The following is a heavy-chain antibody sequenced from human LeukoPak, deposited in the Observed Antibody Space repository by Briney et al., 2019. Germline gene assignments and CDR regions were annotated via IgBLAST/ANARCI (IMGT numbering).Heavy chain of an antibody. V-gene: IGHV3-30-3*01. J-gene: IGHJ1*01. CDR1: GFTFTNYA. CDR2: ISYDGTNK. Sequence: GRSLRLSCAASGFTFTNYALHWVRQAPGKGLEWVAVISYDGTNKYYADSVKGRFTISRDNSKNTLYLQMNSLRAEDTAVYYCAKESARAFQHWGQGTLVTVSS. CDR3: AKESARAFQH.